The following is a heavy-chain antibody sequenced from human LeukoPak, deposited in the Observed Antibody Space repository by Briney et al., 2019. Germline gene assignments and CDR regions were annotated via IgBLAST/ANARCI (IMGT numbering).Heavy chain of an antibody. CDR3: ARDRYYDSSGYYYSDY. CDR1: GYTFTGYY. V-gene: IGHV1-2*02. CDR2: INPNSGGT. J-gene: IGHJ4*02. D-gene: IGHD3-22*01. Sequence: ASVTVSCKASGYTFTGYYMHWVRQAPGQGLEWMGWINPNSGGTNYAQKFQGRVTMTRDTSISTAYMELNRLRSDDTAVYYCARDRYYDSSGYYYSDYWGQGTLVTVSS.